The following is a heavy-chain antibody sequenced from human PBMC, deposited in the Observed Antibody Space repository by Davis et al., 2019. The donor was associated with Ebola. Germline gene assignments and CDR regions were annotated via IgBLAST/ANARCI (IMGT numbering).Heavy chain of an antibody. CDR1: GGTFSSYA. D-gene: IGHD2-15*01. J-gene: IGHJ5*02. V-gene: IGHV1-69*06. CDR2: IIPIFGTA. Sequence: SVKVSCKASGGTFSSYAISWVRQAPGQGLEWMGRIIPIFGTANYAQKFQGRVTITADKSTSTAYMELSSLRSEDTAVYYCAILGYCSGGSCYSGWFDPWGQGTLVTVSS. CDR3: AILGYCSGGSCYSGWFDP.